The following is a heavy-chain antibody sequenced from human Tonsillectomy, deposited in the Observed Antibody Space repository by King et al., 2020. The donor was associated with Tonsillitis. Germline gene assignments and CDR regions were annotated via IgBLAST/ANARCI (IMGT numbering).Heavy chain of an antibody. J-gene: IGHJ4*02. CDR3: ARHSIVVVTAIWY. CDR2: ISGSGGST. V-gene: IGHV3-23*04. D-gene: IGHD2-21*02. CDR1: GFTFSSYV. Sequence: VQLVESGGGLVQPGGSLRLSCAASGFTFSSYVMSWVRQAPGKGLEWVSAISGSGGSTYYADSVKGRFTISRDNSKNTLYLQMNSLRAEDTAVYYCARHSIVVVTAIWYWGQGTLVTVSS.